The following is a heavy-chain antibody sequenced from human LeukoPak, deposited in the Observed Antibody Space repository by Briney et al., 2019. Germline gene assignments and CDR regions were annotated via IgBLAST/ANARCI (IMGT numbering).Heavy chain of an antibody. CDR3: GRGGGGLNDEIGY. CDR1: GFTFSTYS. Sequence: GGSLRLSCVASGFTFSTYSMNWVRQAPGKGLEWVSYITSSSRTIYYADSVKGRFAISRDNAKSSLYLQMKSLRAEDTAVYYCGRGGGGLNDEIGYWGQGTLVTVSS. CDR2: ITSSSRTI. D-gene: IGHD1-1*01. V-gene: IGHV3-48*01. J-gene: IGHJ4*02.